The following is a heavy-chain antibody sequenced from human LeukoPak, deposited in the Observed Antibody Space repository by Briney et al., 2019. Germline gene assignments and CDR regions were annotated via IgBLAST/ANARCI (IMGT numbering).Heavy chain of an antibody. CDR2: INPNNGGT. D-gene: IGHD3-10*01. J-gene: IGHJ4*02. Sequence: ASVKVSCKASGYTLTGYYMHWVRQAPGQGLEWMGWINPNNGGTNYAQKFQGRVTMTRDTSISTAYMELSRLRSDDTAVYYCAREPGHYYGSGSYYNEFDYWGQGTLVTVSS. V-gene: IGHV1-2*02. CDR1: GYTLTGYY. CDR3: AREPGHYYGSGSYYNEFDY.